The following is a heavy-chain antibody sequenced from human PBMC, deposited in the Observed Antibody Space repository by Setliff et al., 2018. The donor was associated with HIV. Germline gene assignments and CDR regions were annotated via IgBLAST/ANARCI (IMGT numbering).Heavy chain of an antibody. CDR2: IYYSGNT. J-gene: IGHJ3*02. CDR1: GASIRGHY. D-gene: IGHD3-22*01. V-gene: IGHV4-59*08. CDR3: ARSLVPSGYYYGRHAFDI. Sequence: SLTCSVSGASIRGHYWSWIRQSPGKGLEWIGNIYYSGNTNYNPSLKSRVTISVDTSKNQFSLRVNSVTAADTAVYYCARSLVPSGYYYGRHAFDIWGQGTKVTVSS.